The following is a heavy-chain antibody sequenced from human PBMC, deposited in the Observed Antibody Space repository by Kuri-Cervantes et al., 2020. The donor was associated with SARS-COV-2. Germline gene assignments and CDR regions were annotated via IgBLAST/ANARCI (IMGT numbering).Heavy chain of an antibody. V-gene: IGHV3-48*02. Sequence: GESLKISCAASGSTFSNYDMNWVRQAPGKGLEWVSYISSSSRTMYNADSVKGRFTISRDNAKNSLCLQMNSLRDEDTAVYYCARYGFGYSTFYGMDVWGQGTTVTVSS. D-gene: IGHD6-13*01. CDR3: ARYGFGYSTFYGMDV. CDR2: ISSSSRTM. J-gene: IGHJ6*02. CDR1: GSTFSNYD.